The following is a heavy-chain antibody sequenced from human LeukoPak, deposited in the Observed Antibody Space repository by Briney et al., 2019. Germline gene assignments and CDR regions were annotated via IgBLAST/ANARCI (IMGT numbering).Heavy chain of an antibody. D-gene: IGHD3-22*01. CDR2: IYYSGST. Sequence: SETLSLTCTVSGGSISISTYYWGWIRHPPGKGLEWIGNIYYSGSTYYNPSLKSRVTISVDTSKNQFSLRLSSVTAADTAVYYCARLGTGYDSSGYSIGWFDPWGQGTLVTVSS. CDR3: ARLGTGYDSSGYSIGWFDP. CDR1: GGSISISTYY. V-gene: IGHV4-39*01. J-gene: IGHJ5*02.